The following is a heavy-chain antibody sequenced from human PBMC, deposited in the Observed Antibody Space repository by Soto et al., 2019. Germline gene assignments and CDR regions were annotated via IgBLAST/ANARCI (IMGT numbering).Heavy chain of an antibody. V-gene: IGHV4-4*07. J-gene: IGHJ6*02. CDR3: ARDRIITLRGGGYGMDV. D-gene: IGHD3-10*01. Sequence: SETLSLTCTVSGGSINSYYWSWIRQPAGQGLEWIGRFHISGSTNSNPSLKSRVTMSVDTSKNQFSLKLSSVTAADTAAYYRARDRIITLRGGGYGMDVWGQGTTVTVSS. CDR1: GGSINSYY. CDR2: FHISGST.